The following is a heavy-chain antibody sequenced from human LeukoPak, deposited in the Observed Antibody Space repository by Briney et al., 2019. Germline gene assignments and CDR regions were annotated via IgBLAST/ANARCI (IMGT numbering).Heavy chain of an antibody. CDR1: GGSIRSSYYY. J-gene: IGHJ4*02. CDR2: IYDSGST. Sequence: SETLSLTCTVSGGSIRSSYYYWGWIRQPPGKGLEWIGSIYDSGSTYYNPSLKSRVTISVDTSKNQFSLKLNSVTAADTAVYYCAKDGHFDWLLKLAKLWVDYWGQGTLVTVSS. D-gene: IGHD3-9*01. CDR3: AKDGHFDWLLKLAKLWVDY. V-gene: IGHV4-39*02.